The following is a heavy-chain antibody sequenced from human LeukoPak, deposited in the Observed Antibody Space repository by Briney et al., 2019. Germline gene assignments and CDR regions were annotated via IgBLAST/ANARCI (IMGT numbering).Heavy chain of an antibody. Sequence: GASVKVSCKASGYTFTSYYMHWVRQAPGQGLEWMGIINPSGGSTSYAQKFQGRVTITADKSTSTAYMELSSLRSEDTAVYYCARGVLSWFDPWGQGTLVTVSS. V-gene: IGHV1-46*01. J-gene: IGHJ5*02. CDR2: INPSGGST. CDR1: GYTFTSYY. D-gene: IGHD2-8*01. CDR3: ARGVLSWFDP.